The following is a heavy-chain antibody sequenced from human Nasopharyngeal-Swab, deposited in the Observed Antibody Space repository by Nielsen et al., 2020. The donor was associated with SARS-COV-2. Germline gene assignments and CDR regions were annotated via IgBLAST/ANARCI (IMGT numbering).Heavy chain of an antibody. V-gene: IGHV3-30*03. CDR2: ISYDGSNK. CDR3: ARVSSSSTTNWFDP. Sequence: WIRQPPGKGLEWVAVISYDGSNKYYGDSVKGRFTISRDNSENTLYLQMNSLRAEDTAVYYCARVSSSSTTNWFDPWGQGTLVTVSS. D-gene: IGHD6-6*01. J-gene: IGHJ5*02.